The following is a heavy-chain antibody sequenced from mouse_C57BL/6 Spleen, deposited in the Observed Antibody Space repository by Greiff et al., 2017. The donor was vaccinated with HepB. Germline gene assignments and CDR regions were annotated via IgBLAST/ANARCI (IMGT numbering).Heavy chain of an antibody. CDR2: IYPGSGNT. Sequence: QVQLQQSGPELVKPGASVKISCTASGFSFTSYYIHWVKQRPGQGLEWIGRIYPGSGNTKYTAKFQGKAPLTADTSSSTAYMQLSSLTSEVSAVDYGARNWDGGFVADWGQGTLGTVAA. J-gene: IGHJ3*01. CDR3: ARNWDGGFVAD. V-gene: IGHV1-66*01. D-gene: IGHD4-1*01. CDR1: GFSFTSYY.